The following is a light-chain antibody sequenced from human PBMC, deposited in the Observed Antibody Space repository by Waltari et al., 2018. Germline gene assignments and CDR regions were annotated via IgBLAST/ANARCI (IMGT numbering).Light chain of an antibody. CDR2: DVN. CDR3: SSYTSTTTPFV. V-gene: IGLV2-14*03. Sequence: QSALTQPASVSGSPGQSITISCTGTSSDIGRYNYVSWYQQHPGKALKLIIYDVNNRPSGISDRFSGSTSANTASLTISGLQVEDEADYFCSSYTSTTTPFVFGSGTKVTVL. J-gene: IGLJ1*01. CDR1: SSDIGRYNY.